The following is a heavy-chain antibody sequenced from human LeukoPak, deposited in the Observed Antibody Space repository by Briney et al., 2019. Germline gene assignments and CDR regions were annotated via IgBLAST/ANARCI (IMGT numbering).Heavy chain of an antibody. Sequence: GGSLRLSCAASGFTFSSYAMSWVRQAPGKGLEWVSAISGSGGSTYYADSVKGRFTISRDNSKNTLYLQMNSLRAEDMAVYYCAKDILLWFGELFGPFDYWGQGTLVTVSS. J-gene: IGHJ4*02. CDR3: AKDILLWFGELFGPFDY. D-gene: IGHD3-10*01. CDR1: GFTFSSYA. V-gene: IGHV3-23*01. CDR2: ISGSGGST.